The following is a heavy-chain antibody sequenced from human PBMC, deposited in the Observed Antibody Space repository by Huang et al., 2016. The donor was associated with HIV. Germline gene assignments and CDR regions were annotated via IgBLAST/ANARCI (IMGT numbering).Heavy chain of an antibody. D-gene: IGHD1-1*01. CDR3: AKALPIGEITTPFDH. Sequence: QVQLVESGGGVVQPGKPLRLSCEASGFAFRSYGMNGVRQAPGKWREWVAVISNDGSDKDYGDDVKGRFTVSRDKSKNTGYLQMNSLRPEDTAVYFCAKALPIGEITTPFDHWGQGTLVTVSS. CDR1: GFAFRSYG. J-gene: IGHJ4*02. CDR2: ISNDGSDK. V-gene: IGHV3-30*18.